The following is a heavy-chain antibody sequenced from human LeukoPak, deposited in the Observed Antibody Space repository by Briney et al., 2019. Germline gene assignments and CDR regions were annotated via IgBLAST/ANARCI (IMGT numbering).Heavy chain of an antibody. Sequence: SETLSLTCTVSGGSISSYYWSWIRQPPGKGLEWIGYIYYSGSTNYNPSLKSRVTISVDTSKNHFSLKLSSVTAADTAVYYCARAEYSSGCLDYWGQGTLVTVSS. CDR1: GGSISSYY. J-gene: IGHJ4*02. CDR3: ARAEYSSGCLDY. D-gene: IGHD6-19*01. V-gene: IGHV4-59*01. CDR2: IYYSGST.